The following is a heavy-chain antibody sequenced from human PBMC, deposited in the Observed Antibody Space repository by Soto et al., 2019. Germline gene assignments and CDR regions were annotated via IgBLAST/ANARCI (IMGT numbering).Heavy chain of an antibody. J-gene: IGHJ5*02. D-gene: IGHD2-2*01. CDR1: GYSISSGYY. CDR2: IYHSGST. V-gene: IGHV4-38-2*02. Sequence: KTSETLSLTCAVSGYSISSGYYWGWIRQPPGKGLEWIGSIYHSGSTYYNPSLKSRVTISVDTSKNQFSLKLSSVTAADTAVYYCAREGCSSTSCYFIWFDPWGQGTLVTVSS. CDR3: AREGCSSTSCYFIWFDP.